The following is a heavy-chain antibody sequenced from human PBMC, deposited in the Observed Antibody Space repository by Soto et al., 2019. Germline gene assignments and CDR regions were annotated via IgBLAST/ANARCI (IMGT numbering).Heavy chain of an antibody. J-gene: IGHJ6*02. CDR1: GGTFSSDA. Sequence: SVKLSCGASGGTFSSDAISWLRHAPRQGLEWMGGIIPIFGTANYAQKFQGRVTITADESTSTAYMELRSLRSEDTAVYYCARRRSSYGYEVGYYGMDVWRQGTTVTVSS. D-gene: IGHD5-18*01. CDR3: ARRRSSYGYEVGYYGMDV. V-gene: IGHV1-69*13. CDR2: IIPIFGTA.